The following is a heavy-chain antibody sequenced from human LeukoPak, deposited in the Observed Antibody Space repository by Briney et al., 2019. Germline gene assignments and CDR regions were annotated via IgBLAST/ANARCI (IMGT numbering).Heavy chain of an antibody. CDR3: ATDGDYHAFDF. J-gene: IGHJ3*01. D-gene: IGHD4-17*01. Sequence: ASVKVSCKACRYTFTGYYMHWVRQAPGQGLEWMGWINPNSGGTNYAQKFQGTVTMTRDTFISTAYIGHSRVRSDDTPVYYCATDGDYHAFDFWGQGTMVTVSS. CDR2: INPNSGGT. CDR1: RYTFTGYY. V-gene: IGHV1-2*02.